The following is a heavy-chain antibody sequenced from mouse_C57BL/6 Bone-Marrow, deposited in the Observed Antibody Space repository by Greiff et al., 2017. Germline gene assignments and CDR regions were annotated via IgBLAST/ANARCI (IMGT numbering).Heavy chain of an antibody. CDR1: GYAFTNYL. CDR2: INPGSGGT. J-gene: IGHJ3*01. D-gene: IGHD4-1*01. Sequence: VQLQQSGAELVRPGTSVQVSCKASGYAFTNYLIEWVKQRPGPGLAWIGVINPGSGGTNYNEKFKGKATLTADKSSSTAYMQLSRLTSEDSAVYCCARSKNWDSWFAYWGQGTLVTVSA. CDR3: ARSKNWDSWFAY. V-gene: IGHV1-54*01.